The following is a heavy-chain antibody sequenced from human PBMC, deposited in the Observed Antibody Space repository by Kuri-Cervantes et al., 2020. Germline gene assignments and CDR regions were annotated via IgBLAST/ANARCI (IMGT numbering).Heavy chain of an antibody. CDR2: IYHSGST. D-gene: IGHD2-15*01. J-gene: IGHJ5*02. CDR3: AREGEGYCSGGSCYSGNWFDP. CDR1: GGSIGSGGYS. V-gene: IGHV4-30-2*01. Sequence: LRLSCAVFGGSIGSGGYSWSWIRQPPGKGLEWIGYIYHSGSTYYNPSLKSRVTISVDRSKNQFSLKLSSVTAADTAVYYCAREGEGYCSGGSCYSGNWFDPWGQGTLVTVSS.